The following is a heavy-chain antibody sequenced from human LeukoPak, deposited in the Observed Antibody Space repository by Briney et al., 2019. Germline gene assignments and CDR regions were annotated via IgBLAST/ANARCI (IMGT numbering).Heavy chain of an antibody. D-gene: IGHD1-26*01. Sequence: SQTLSLTCAISGDSVSSNSVTWNWIRQSPSRGLEWLGRTYYGSRWYYDYAVSVKSRITINPDTSKNQLSLQLTSVTPEDTAVYYCARAQSGSYHLFDYWGQGTQVTVSS. J-gene: IGHJ4*02. CDR1: GDSVSSNSVT. CDR2: TYYGSRWYY. V-gene: IGHV6-1*01. CDR3: ARAQSGSYHLFDY.